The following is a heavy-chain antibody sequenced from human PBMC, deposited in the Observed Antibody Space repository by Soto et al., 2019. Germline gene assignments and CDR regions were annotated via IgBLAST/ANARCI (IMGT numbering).Heavy chain of an antibody. J-gene: IGHJ6*02. D-gene: IGHD1-1*01. V-gene: IGHV1-3*01. CDR3: ARGKGMEENYYYYGMDI. CDR2: INGGTGQT. CDR1: GYTFSTYA. Sequence: ASVKVSCKASGYTFSTYAMHWVRQAPGQSLEWMGWINGGTGQTRYSQRFQDRVTITRDTSAKTTYMDLTSLRSEDTAVYYCARGKGMEENYYYYGMDIWGQGTKVTVSS.